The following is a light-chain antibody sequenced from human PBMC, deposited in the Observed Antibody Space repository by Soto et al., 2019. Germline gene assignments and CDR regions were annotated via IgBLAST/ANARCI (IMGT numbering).Light chain of an antibody. CDR3: QQRSNWPGT. J-gene: IGKJ1*01. CDR2: DAS. CDR1: QSVSSY. Sequence: EIVLTQSAATLSLSPGERATLSCRASQSVSSYLAWYQQKPGQAPRLLIYDASNRATGIPARFSGSGSGTDFTLTISSLEPEDFAVYYCQQRSNWPGTFGQGTKVDNK. V-gene: IGKV3-11*01.